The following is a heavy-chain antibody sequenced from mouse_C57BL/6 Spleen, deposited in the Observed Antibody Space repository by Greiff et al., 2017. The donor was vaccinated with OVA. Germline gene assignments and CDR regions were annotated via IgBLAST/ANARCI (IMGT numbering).Heavy chain of an antibody. D-gene: IGHD1-1*01. V-gene: IGHV1-64*01. CDR2: IHPNSGNT. CDR3: ARGLRNFDY. CDR1: GYTFTSYW. Sequence: QVQLQQPGAELVKPGASVKLSCKASGYTFTSYWMHWVKQRPGQGLEWIGMIHPNSGNTNYNEKFKSKATLTVNKSSSTAYMQLSSLTSEDAAVYYCARGLRNFDYWGQGTTLTVSS. J-gene: IGHJ2*01.